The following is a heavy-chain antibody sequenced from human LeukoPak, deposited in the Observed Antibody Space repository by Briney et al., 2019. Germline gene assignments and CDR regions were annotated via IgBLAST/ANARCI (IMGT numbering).Heavy chain of an antibody. CDR1: GYTFTSYY. CDR3: ARGAPTYSSGWSNWFDP. Sequence: ASVKVSCKASGYTFTSYYMHLVRQAPGQGLEWMGIINPSGGSTSYAQKFQGRVTMTRDTSTSTVYMELSSLRSEDTAVYYCARGAPTYSSGWSNWFDPWGQGTLVTVSS. CDR2: INPSGGST. V-gene: IGHV1-46*01. D-gene: IGHD6-19*01. J-gene: IGHJ5*02.